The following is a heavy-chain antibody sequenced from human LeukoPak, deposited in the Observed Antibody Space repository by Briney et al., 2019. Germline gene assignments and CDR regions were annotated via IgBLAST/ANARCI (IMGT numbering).Heavy chain of an antibody. D-gene: IGHD3/OR15-3a*01. CDR3: ARDALAGDWYFDY. CDR1: GGSISSGDYY. V-gene: IGHV4-30-4*08. Sequence: PSQTLSLTCTVSGGSISSGDYYWSWIRQPPGKGLEWIGYIYYSGSTYYNPSLKSRVTISVDTSKNQFSLKLSSVTAADTAVYYCARDALAGDWYFDYWGQGTLVTVSS. J-gene: IGHJ4*02. CDR2: IYYSGST.